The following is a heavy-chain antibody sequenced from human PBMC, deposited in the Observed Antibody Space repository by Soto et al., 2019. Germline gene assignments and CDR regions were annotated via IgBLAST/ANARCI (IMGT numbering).Heavy chain of an antibody. CDR2: ISYDGSNT. CDR3: ARGKYSYGDY. D-gene: IGHD5-18*01. Sequence: QVQLVESGGGVVQPGRSLRLSCAASGFTFGNYAMHWVRQAPGKGLEWVAVISYDGSNTYNADSVKGRFTISRDNSKNTLYLQMNSLRTEDTAVYYCARGKYSYGDYWGQGTLVIVSS. CDR1: GFTFGNYA. J-gene: IGHJ4*02. V-gene: IGHV3-30-3*01.